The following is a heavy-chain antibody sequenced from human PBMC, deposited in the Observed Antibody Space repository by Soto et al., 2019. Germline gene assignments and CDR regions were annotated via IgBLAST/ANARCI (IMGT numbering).Heavy chain of an antibody. J-gene: IGHJ6*02. Sequence: ASVKVSCKASGYTFTSYAMHWVRQAPGQRLEWMGWINAGNGNTKNSQKFQGRVTITRDPSASTAYLELSSLSFEDTAVYFCARVEGVLLWFGEFYGMDVWGQGTTVTVSS. CDR1: GYTFTSYA. CDR3: ARVEGVLLWFGEFYGMDV. CDR2: INAGNGNT. D-gene: IGHD3-10*01. V-gene: IGHV1-3*01.